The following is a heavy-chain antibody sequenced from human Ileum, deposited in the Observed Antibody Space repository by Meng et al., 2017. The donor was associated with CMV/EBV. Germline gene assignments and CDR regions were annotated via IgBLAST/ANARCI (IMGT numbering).Heavy chain of an antibody. CDR1: GFSFSHYA. D-gene: IGHD3-22*01. Sequence: SGFSFSHYAMHWVRQAPGKGLEWLGRISYDGGNEYYAVSVKGRFTISRDNSKNTLYLQMNSLKAEDTAVYYCARPDYYDTRGYYVYWGQGTLVTVSS. CDR2: ISYDGGNE. CDR3: ARPDYYDTRGYYVY. V-gene: IGHV3-30-3*01. J-gene: IGHJ4*02.